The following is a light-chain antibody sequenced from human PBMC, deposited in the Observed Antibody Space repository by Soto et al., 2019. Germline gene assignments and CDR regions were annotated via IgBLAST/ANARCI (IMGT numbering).Light chain of an antibody. Sequence: DIQMTQSPSSLSASVGDRVTITCRASQGIRDSLAWYQQKPGEVPKLLIFAASALQSGVPSRFSGGGSGTHFTLTITNLQPEDVATYYCHSYDSSPSWTFGQGTRVEIK. V-gene: IGKV1-27*01. CDR1: QGIRDS. CDR3: HSYDSSPSWT. J-gene: IGKJ1*01. CDR2: AAS.